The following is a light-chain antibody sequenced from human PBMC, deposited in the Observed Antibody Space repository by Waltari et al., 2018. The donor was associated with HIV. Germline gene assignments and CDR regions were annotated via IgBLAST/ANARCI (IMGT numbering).Light chain of an antibody. V-gene: IGKV4-1*01. J-gene: IGKJ2*01. CDR3: QQYYRSPPMYT. CDR2: WAS. Sequence: DIVMTQSPASLAVSLGERATINCKSSQSVLYSSNNKNYLAWYQQKQGQPPKLLIYWASTRESGVPDRFSGSGSGTDFTLTISSLQAEDVAVYYCQQYYRSPPMYTFGQGTKLEIK. CDR1: QSVLYSSNNKNY.